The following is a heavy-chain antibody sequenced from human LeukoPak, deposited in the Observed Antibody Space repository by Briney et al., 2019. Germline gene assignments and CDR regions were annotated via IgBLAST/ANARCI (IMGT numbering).Heavy chain of an antibody. D-gene: IGHD3-22*01. J-gene: IGHJ4*02. CDR2: INHSGST. Sequence: PSETLSLTCAAYGGSFSGYYWSWIRQPPGKGLEWIGEINHSGSTNYNPPLKSRVTISVDTSKNQFSLKLSSVTAADTAVYYCARGRGYYYDSSGSWRFDYWGQGTLVTVSS. CDR3: ARGRGYYYDSSGSWRFDY. V-gene: IGHV4-34*01. CDR1: GGSFSGYY.